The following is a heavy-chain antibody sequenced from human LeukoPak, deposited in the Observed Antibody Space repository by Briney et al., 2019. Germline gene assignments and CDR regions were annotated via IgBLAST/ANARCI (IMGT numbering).Heavy chain of an antibody. J-gene: IGHJ4*02. CDR2: IDWDDDK. CDR3: ARTSRGSGSYYLPFDY. D-gene: IGHD3-10*01. CDR1: EFSLSTSGMR. Sequence: SGPALVKPTQTLTLTCTFSEFSLSTSGMRVSWISQPPGKALEWLARIDWDDDKFYSTSLKTRLTISKDTSKNQVVLTMTNMDPVDTATYYCARTSRGSGSYYLPFDYWGQGTLVTVSS. V-gene: IGHV2-70*04.